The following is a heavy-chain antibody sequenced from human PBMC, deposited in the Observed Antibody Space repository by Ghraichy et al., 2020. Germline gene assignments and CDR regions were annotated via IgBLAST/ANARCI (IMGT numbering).Heavy chain of an antibody. D-gene: IGHD2-2*01. CDR2: INHSGST. Sequence: SETLSLTCAVYGGSFSGYYWSWIRQPPGKGLEWIGEINHSGSTNYNPSLKSRVTISVDTSKNQFSLKLSSVTAADTAVYYCARGTRCSSTSCYLRCTNGVCARANWFDPWGQGTLVTVSS. CDR3: ARGTRCSSTSCYLRCTNGVCARANWFDP. V-gene: IGHV4-34*01. J-gene: IGHJ5*02. CDR1: GGSFSGYY.